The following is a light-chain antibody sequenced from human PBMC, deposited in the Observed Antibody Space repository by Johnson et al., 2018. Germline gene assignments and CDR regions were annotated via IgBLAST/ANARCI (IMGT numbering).Light chain of an antibody. V-gene: IGLV1-51*02. CDR2: ENN. CDR1: SSNIGNNY. J-gene: IGLJ1*01. Sequence: QSVLTQPPSVSEAPGQKVTISCSGSSSNIGNNYVSWYQQLPGTAPKLLIYENNKRPSGIPDRLSGSKSGTSATLGITGLQTGDEADYYCGTWDSSLSAGNVFGTGTKVTVL. CDR3: GTWDSSLSAGNV.